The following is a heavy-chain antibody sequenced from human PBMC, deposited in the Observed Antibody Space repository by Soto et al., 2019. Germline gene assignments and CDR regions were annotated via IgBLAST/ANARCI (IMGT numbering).Heavy chain of an antibody. CDR2: IRSKANSYAT. CDR1: GFTFSGSA. D-gene: IGHD3-10*01. J-gene: IGHJ5*02. V-gene: IGHV3-73*01. CDR3: TILWFRELLYNWFDP. Sequence: GGSLRLSCAASGFTFSGSAMHWVRQASGKGLEWVGRIRSKANSYATAYAASVKGRFTISRDDSKNTAYLQMNSLKTEDTAVYYCTILWFRELLYNWFDPWGQGTLVTVSS.